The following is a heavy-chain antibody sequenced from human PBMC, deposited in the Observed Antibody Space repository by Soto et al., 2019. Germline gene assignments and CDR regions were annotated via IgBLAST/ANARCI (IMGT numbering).Heavy chain of an antibody. CDR1: GFTFSNYG. Sequence: QVHLVESGGGVVQPGRSLTLSCAASGFTFSNYGMHWVRQAPGKGLEWVAVISYDGSYKYYAGSVRGRFTISRDNSKNTLFLQMNRLRTEDTTVYYCAKDLEGEDDYWGQGTLVTVSS. J-gene: IGHJ4*02. CDR3: AKDLEGEDDY. CDR2: ISYDGSYK. V-gene: IGHV3-30*18. D-gene: IGHD1-1*01.